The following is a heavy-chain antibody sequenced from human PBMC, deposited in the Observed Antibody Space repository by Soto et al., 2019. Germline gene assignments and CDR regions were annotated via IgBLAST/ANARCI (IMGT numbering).Heavy chain of an antibody. J-gene: IGHJ4*02. Sequence: QVQLVESGGGVVQPGRSLRLSCAASGFTFSSYAMHWVRQAPGKGLEWVAVISYDGSNKYYADSVKGRFTISRDNSKNTMYMQMNSLRAEDTAVYYCARDKAYCGGDCYSEIDYWGQGTLVTVSS. D-gene: IGHD2-21*02. CDR2: ISYDGSNK. CDR1: GFTFSSYA. CDR3: ARDKAYCGGDCYSEIDY. V-gene: IGHV3-30-3*01.